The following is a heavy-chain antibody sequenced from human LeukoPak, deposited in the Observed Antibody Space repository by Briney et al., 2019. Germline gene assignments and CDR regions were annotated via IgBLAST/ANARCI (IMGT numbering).Heavy chain of an antibody. CDR1: GFNLGNYA. V-gene: IGHV3-23*01. J-gene: IGHJ4*02. D-gene: IGHD3-10*01. Sequence: GGSLRLSCAASGFNLGNYAMSWFRQAPGKGLEWVSAISGNGYNTYYADSVKGRFTISSEGSGNTLSLQMHNLRAEDTAVYYCAKGVRLWFAFYFDYWGQGTLVTVSS. CDR2: ISGNGYNT. CDR3: AKGVRLWFAFYFDY.